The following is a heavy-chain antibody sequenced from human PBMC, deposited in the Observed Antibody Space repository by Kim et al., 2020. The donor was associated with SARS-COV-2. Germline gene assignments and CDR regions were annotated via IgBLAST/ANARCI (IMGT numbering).Heavy chain of an antibody. J-gene: IGHJ4*02. Sequence: GGSLRLSCAASGFPFSDYYMSWIRQAPGKGLEWVSYISENDNTIYYADSVKGRFTISRDNAKNSLYLQMNSLRAEDTAIYYCARRMYTSGRPFDYWGQGT. CDR1: GFPFSDYY. CDR3: ARRMYTSGRPFDY. CDR2: ISENDNTI. D-gene: IGHD6-19*01. V-gene: IGHV3-11*01.